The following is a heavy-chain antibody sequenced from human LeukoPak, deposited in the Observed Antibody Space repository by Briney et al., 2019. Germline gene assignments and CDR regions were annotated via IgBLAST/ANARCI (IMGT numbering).Heavy chain of an antibody. V-gene: IGHV4-4*07. CDR2: IYPTGNT. D-gene: IGHD3-22*01. Sequence: PSETLSLTCSVSGGAIISYYWSWIRQPAGKGPEWIGRIYPTGNTDYNPSLKTRVTMSTDLSKKQFSLRLRSVTAADTAVYYCARLKFYDSTGYSPGYYMDVWGKGTPVTVSS. CDR3: ARLKFYDSTGYSPGYYMDV. J-gene: IGHJ6*03. CDR1: GGAIISYY.